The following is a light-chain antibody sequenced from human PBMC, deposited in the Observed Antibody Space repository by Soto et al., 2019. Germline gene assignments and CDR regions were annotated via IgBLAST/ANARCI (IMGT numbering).Light chain of an antibody. CDR3: QQSYSTPPYT. Sequence: DIQMTQSPSSLSAYVGDRVTITCRASQSISSYLNWYQQKPGKAPKLLIYAASSLQSGVPSRFSGSGSGTDFTLTISSLQPEDFATYYCQQSYSTPPYTFGQGTQLEIK. CDR1: QSISSY. CDR2: AAS. V-gene: IGKV1-39*01. J-gene: IGKJ2*01.